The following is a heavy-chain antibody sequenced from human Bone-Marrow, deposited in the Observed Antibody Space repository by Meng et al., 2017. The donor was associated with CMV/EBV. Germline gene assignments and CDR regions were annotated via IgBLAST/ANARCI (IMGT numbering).Heavy chain of an antibody. J-gene: IGHJ6*02. CDR2: INHSGST. V-gene: IGHV4-34*01. D-gene: IGHD1-1*01. CDR1: GGSFSGYY. CDR3: ARGSTGWGV. Sequence: GSLRLSCAVYGGSFSGYYWSWIRQPPGKGLEWIGEINHSGSTNYNPSLKSRVTISVDTSKNQLSLKLSSVTAADTAVYYCARGSTGWGVWGQGTTVTVSS.